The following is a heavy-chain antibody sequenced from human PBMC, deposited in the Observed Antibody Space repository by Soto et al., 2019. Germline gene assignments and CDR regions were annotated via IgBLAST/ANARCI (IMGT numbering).Heavy chain of an antibody. Sequence: QVQLVESGGGVVQPGRSLRLSCAASGFTFSNYAIHWVRQAPGKGLEWVAVISYDGINKYYADSVKGRFSIFRDNSKNTVYLPMNILKAEDTAVYYCARYQNLSGTYQGIFDSWGQGTLVIVSS. V-gene: IGHV3-30-3*01. CDR1: GFTFSNYA. CDR2: ISYDGINK. J-gene: IGHJ4*02. CDR3: ARYQNLSGTYQGIFDS. D-gene: IGHD1-26*01.